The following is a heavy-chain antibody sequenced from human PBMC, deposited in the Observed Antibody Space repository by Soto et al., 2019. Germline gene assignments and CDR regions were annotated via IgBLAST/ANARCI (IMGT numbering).Heavy chain of an antibody. CDR2: ISGTGGST. CDR1: GFTFNNYA. J-gene: IGHJ4*02. V-gene: IGHV3-23*01. CDR3: AKDRLGGNFDY. Sequence: EVQLLDSGGGLVQPGGSLRLSCAASGFTFNNYAMNWVRQAPGKGLEWVATISGTGGSTYYADSVKGRFTIYRDNSKNTLYLQMNSLRVEDTAVYYCAKDRLGGNFDYWGQGTQVTGSS.